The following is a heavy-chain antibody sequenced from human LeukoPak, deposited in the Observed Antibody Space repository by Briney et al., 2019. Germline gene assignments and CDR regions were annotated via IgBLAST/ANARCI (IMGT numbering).Heavy chain of an antibody. CDR3: AREPGFDSSGYLNWFDP. CDR2: ISYSGST. J-gene: IGHJ5*02. V-gene: IGHV4-59*01. Sequence: SETLSLTCTVSGGSISSYYWSWIRGPPGKGLEWLACISYSGSTKYNRSLKSRVTISVDTSKIQLSLKLSSVTAADTAVYYCAREPGFDSSGYLNWFDPWGQGTLVTVSS. CDR1: GGSISSYY. D-gene: IGHD3-22*01.